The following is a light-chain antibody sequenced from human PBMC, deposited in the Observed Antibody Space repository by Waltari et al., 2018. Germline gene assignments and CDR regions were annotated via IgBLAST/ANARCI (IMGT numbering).Light chain of an antibody. J-gene: IGLJ7*01. V-gene: IGLV1-40*01. CDR1: SSNIGVYY. Sequence: QSILTQPPSVSGAPGQRVTISCTGSSSNIGVYYVQWYQQLPGTAPKLLINENNKRPSGVSDRFSGSQSGTSASLTITGLQSEDEADYYCQTYDSNLSVLFGGGTRLTVL. CDR2: ENN. CDR3: QTYDSNLSVL.